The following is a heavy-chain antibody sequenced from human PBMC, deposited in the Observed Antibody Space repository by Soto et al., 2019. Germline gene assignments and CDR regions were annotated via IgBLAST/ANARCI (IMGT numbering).Heavy chain of an antibody. D-gene: IGHD3-3*01. CDR1: GYTFTSYD. Sequence: GASVKVSCKASGYTFTSYDINWVRQATGQGLEWMGWMNPNSGNTGYAQKFQGRVTMTRNTSISTAYMELRSLRSDDTAIYYCARDRRGERFLEWLGHYYYYGMDLWGQGTTVTVSS. CDR2: MNPNSGNT. J-gene: IGHJ6*02. V-gene: IGHV1-8*01. CDR3: ARDRRGERFLEWLGHYYYYGMDL.